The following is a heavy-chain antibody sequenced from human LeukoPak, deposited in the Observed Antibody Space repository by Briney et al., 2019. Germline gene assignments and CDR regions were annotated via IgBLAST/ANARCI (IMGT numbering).Heavy chain of an antibody. J-gene: IGHJ5*02. CDR3: AKSGIVAARKQNWFDT. CDR2: ISNDGNSP. CDR1: GFTFSSFA. Sequence: GESLRLSCAASGFTFSSFAMTWVRQAPGKGLEWVSIISNDGNSPYYADSVKGRFIISRDNSRNMVSLQMNSLRAEDTAVYYCAKSGIVAARKQNWFDTWGQGTLVSVSS. D-gene: IGHD2-15*01. V-gene: IGHV3-23*03.